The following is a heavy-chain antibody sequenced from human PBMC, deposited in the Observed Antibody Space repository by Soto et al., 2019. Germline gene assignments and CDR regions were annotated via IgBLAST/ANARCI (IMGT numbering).Heavy chain of an antibody. D-gene: IGHD3-10*01. CDR3: ARGSTDSYPGSRIFDF. Sequence: GGSLRLSCVASGLTFGSRAMSWVRQAPGEGLQWVSTITDTGGDAKYADSVRGRFVISRDNSKKTLYLQMTSLTAEDSAMYFCARGSTDSYPGSRIFDFWGRGALVTVSS. CDR2: ITDTGGDA. V-gene: IGHV3-23*01. J-gene: IGHJ4*02. CDR1: GLTFGSRA.